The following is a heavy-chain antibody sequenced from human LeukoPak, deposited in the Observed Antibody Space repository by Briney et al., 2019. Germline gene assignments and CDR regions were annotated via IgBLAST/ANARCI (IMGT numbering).Heavy chain of an antibody. J-gene: IGHJ5*02. D-gene: IGHD3-3*01. CDR2: IYYSGRT. CDR3: ARAETQYYDFWSGYHNWFDP. CDR1: GGSISSYY. Sequence: SETLSLTCTVSGGSISSYYWSWIRQPLGKGLEWIGYIYYSGRTNYNPSPKSRITRLVDTSKNQFSLKLSSVTAADTAVYYCARAETQYYDFWSGYHNWFDPWGQGTLVTVSS. V-gene: IGHV4-59*01.